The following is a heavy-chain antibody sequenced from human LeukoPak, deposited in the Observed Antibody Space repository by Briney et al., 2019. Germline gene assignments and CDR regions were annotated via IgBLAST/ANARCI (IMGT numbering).Heavy chain of an antibody. CDR1: GFTVSSNY. V-gene: IGHV3-53*01. J-gene: IGHJ6*03. CDR3: ARDRYGSGYYYYMDV. D-gene: IGHD3-10*01. Sequence: GGSLRLSCAASGFTVSSNYMSWVRQAPGKGLEWVSVIYSGGSTYYADSVKGRFTISRDNSKNTLYLQMNSLRAEDTAVYYCARDRYGSGYYYYMDVWGKGTTVTIPS. CDR2: IYSGGST.